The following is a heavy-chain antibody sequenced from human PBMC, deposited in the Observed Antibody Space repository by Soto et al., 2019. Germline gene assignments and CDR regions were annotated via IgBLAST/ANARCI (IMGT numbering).Heavy chain of an antibody. Sequence: VASVKVSFKASGYTFTSYGISWVRQAPGQGLEWMGWISAYNGNTNYAQKLQGRVTMTTDTSTSTAYMELRSLRSDDTAVYYCARPHGSSGYYSYYGMDVWGQGTTVTVSS. CDR3: ARPHGSSGYYSYYGMDV. V-gene: IGHV1-18*01. J-gene: IGHJ6*02. D-gene: IGHD3-22*01. CDR2: ISAYNGNT. CDR1: GYTFTSYG.